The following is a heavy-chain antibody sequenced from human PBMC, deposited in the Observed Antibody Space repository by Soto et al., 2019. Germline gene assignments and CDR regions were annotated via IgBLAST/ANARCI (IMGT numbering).Heavy chain of an antibody. CDR3: ARVPPPPMVRGVTQKGRCFDY. CDR1: GYTFTSYA. V-gene: IGHV1-3*01. Sequence: QVQLVQSGAEVKKPGASVKVSCKASGYTFTSYAMHWVRQAPGQRLEWRGWINAGNGNTKYSQKFQGRVTITRDTSASTAYMELSSLRSEDTAVYYCARVPPPPMVRGVTQKGRCFDYWGQGTLVTVSS. J-gene: IGHJ4*02. CDR2: INAGNGNT. D-gene: IGHD3-10*01.